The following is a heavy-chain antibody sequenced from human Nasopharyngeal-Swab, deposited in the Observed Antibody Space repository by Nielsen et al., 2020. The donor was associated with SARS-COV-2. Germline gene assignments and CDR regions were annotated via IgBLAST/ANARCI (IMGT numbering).Heavy chain of an antibody. CDR1: GFTASGFSFSLNA. D-gene: IGHD1-1*01. CDR3: AKPRGGTWAILYFDY. Sequence: GGSLRLSCAASGFTASGFSFSLNAMSWVRQAPGKGPEWISIISDRGDVTFYADSVRGRFTISRDNSKNTVYLQMNGLRAEDTAVYYCAKPRGGTWAILYFDYWGQGTQVTVSS. V-gene: IGHV3-23*01. CDR2: ISDRGDVT. J-gene: IGHJ4*02.